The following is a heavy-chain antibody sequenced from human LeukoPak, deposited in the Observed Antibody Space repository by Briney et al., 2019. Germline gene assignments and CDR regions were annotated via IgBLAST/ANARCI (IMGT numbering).Heavy chain of an antibody. CDR3: ARSPPSTGYDRFDT. Sequence: ASVKVSCKASGYMFNIYGISWVRQAPGQGLEWMGWISAFNGNTNYARNFQDRVTMTTDTSTSTAYMELTSLRSDDTAAYYCARSPPSTGYDRFDTWGQGTLVTVSS. J-gene: IGHJ4*02. CDR1: GYMFNIYG. D-gene: IGHD5-12*01. V-gene: IGHV1-18*01. CDR2: ISAFNGNT.